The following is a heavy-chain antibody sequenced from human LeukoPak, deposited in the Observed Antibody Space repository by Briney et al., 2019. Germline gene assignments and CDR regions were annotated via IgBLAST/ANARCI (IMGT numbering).Heavy chain of an antibody. CDR1: GFAVSSNY. CDR3: ARWLQSLAYFDH. J-gene: IGHJ4*02. Sequence: PGGSLRLSCAASGFAVSSNYMSWVRQAPGKGLEWVSVIYSGGSTNHADSVKGRFTISRDNSKNTLYLQMNSLRAEDTAVYYCARWLQSLAYFDHWGQGTLVTVSS. CDR2: IYSGGST. V-gene: IGHV3-53*01. D-gene: IGHD5-24*01.